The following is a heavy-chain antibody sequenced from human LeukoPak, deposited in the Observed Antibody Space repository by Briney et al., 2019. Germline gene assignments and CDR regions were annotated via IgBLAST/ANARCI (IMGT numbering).Heavy chain of an antibody. CDR3: AKGNSIAARSYFDY. D-gene: IGHD6-6*01. J-gene: IGHJ4*02. CDR1: GFTFSSYG. CDR2: ISYDGSNK. Sequence: GGSLRLSCAASGFTFSSYGMHWVRQAPGKGLEWVAVISYDGSNKYYADSVKGRFTISRDNSKNTLYLQMNSLRAEDMAVYYCAKGNSIAARSYFDYWGQGTLVTVSS. V-gene: IGHV3-30*18.